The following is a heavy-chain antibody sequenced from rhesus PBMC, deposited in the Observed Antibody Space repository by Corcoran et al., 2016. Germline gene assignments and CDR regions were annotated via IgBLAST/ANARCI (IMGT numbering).Heavy chain of an antibody. V-gene: IGHV4-165*01. CDR2: ISGSSGSP. Sequence: QVQLQESGPGLVKPSETLALTCAVSGGSFSGYYWGWIRQPPGKGLEWIGYISGSSGSPDFNSSLKRRVTISTDTSKSQFSLNLSSVTATDTAVYYCARAPIVGATRFDYWGQGVLVTVSS. CDR1: GGSFSGYY. D-gene: IGHD1-44*02. CDR3: ARAPIVGATRFDY. J-gene: IGHJ4*01.